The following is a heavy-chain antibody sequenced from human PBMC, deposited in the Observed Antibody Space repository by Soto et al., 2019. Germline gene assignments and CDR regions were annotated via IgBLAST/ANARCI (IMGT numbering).Heavy chain of an antibody. CDR2: ISWNSGSI. D-gene: IGHD6-19*01. J-gene: IGHJ4*02. CDR3: AKDIRAGRGSGWHPFDY. Sequence: EVQLVESGGGLVQPGRSLRLSCAASGFTFDDYAMHWVRQAPGKGLEWVSGISWNSGSIGYADSAKGRFTISRDNAKNSLYLQMNSLRAEDTALYYCAKDIRAGRGSGWHPFDYWGQGTLVTVSS. V-gene: IGHV3-9*01. CDR1: GFTFDDYA.